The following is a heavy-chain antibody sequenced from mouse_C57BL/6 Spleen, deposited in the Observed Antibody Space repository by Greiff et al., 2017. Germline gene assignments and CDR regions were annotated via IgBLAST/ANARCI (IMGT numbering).Heavy chain of an antibody. CDR3: ARRGYYSNYHWYFDV. CDR2: INPNNGGT. CDR1: GYTFTDSY. J-gene: IGHJ1*03. Sequence: EVQLQQSGPELVKPGASVKISCKASGYTFTDSYMNWVKQSHGKSLEWIGDINPNNGGTSYNQKFKGKATLTVDKSSSTAYMQLRSLTSEDSAVYYCARRGYYSNYHWYFDVWGTGTTVTVSS. V-gene: IGHV1-26*01. D-gene: IGHD2-5*01.